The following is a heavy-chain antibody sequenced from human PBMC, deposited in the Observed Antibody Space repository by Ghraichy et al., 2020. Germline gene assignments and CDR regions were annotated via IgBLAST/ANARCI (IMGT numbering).Heavy chain of an antibody. Sequence: GESLNISCAASGFTFSSYGMHWVRQAPGKGLEWVAFIRFDGSNKYYADSVKGRFTISRDNSKTTLYLQLNSLRAEDTAVYYCAKVAPDRYGMDVWGQRTTVTVSS. D-gene: IGHD3-16*02. V-gene: IGHV3-30*02. CDR2: IRFDGSNK. J-gene: IGHJ6*02. CDR3: AKVAPDRYGMDV. CDR1: GFTFSSYG.